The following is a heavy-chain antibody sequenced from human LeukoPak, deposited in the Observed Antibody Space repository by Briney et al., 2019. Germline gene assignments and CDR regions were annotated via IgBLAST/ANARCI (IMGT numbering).Heavy chain of an antibody. CDR3: ARVSLVAHYYDSSGLAPTDY. D-gene: IGHD3-22*01. V-gene: IGHV1-2*02. CDR2: INPNSGGT. Sequence: ASVKVSCKASGYTFTGYYMHWVRQAPGQGLEWMRWINPNSGGTNYAQKFQGRVTMTRDTSISTAYMELSRLRSDDTAVYYCARVSLVAHYYDSSGLAPTDYWGQGTLVTVSS. J-gene: IGHJ4*02. CDR1: GYTFTGYY.